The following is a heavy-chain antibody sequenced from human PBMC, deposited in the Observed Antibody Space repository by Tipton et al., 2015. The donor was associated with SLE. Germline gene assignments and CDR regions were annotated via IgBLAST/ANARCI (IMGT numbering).Heavy chain of an antibody. V-gene: IGHV4-4*07. CDR2: IYPTGNT. CDR3: ARDQDSFDY. CDR1: GGSISSYY. Sequence: TLSLTCTVSGGSISSYYWSWIRQPAGKGREWIGRIYPTGNTNYNPSLNSRVTMSVDTSKNQFSLKLSSVTAADTAVYYCARDQDSFDYWGQGTLVTVSS. J-gene: IGHJ4*02.